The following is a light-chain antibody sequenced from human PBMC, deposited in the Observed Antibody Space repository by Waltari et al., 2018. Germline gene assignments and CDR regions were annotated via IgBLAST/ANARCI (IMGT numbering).Light chain of an antibody. CDR3: QQSYSSPRT. CDR2: AAS. CDR1: QSIASN. V-gene: IGKV1-39*01. J-gene: IGKJ1*01. Sequence: DIQMTQSPSSLSASVGARVTITCRASQSIASNLSWYQQKPGKAPKLLVYAASRLQSGVPSRFSARGSGTDFTLTISSLQREDFATYYCQQSYSSPRTFGQGTKVEVK.